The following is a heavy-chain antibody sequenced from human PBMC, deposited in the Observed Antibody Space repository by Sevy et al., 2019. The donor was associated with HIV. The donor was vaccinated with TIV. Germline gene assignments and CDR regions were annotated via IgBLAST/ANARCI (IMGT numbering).Heavy chain of an antibody. V-gene: IGHV3-30*04. CDR3: ARYFFGGPENYNVVTGSSSGTLDS. D-gene: IGHD2-21*02. CDR2: TGYDGSKT. CDR1: GFTFSSYA. J-gene: IGHJ4*02. Sequence: GGSLRLSCAASGFTFSSYAMHWVRQAPGKGLEWVAVTGYDGSKTNYADSVQGRFIASRDNSKSTLYLHMNSLRREDTAVYYCARYFFGGPENYNVVTGSSSGTLDSWGQGALVTVSS.